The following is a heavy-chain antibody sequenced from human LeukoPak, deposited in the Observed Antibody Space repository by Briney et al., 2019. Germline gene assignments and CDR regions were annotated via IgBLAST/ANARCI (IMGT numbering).Heavy chain of an antibody. CDR3: ARDHCSSTSCYAWVYYYYYGMDV. V-gene: IGHV1-69*04. Sequence: GASVKVSCQSSGCTFSSYAISWVRQAPGQGLEWMGRIIPILGIANYAQKFQGRVTITADKSTSTAYMELSSLRSEDTAVYYCARDHCSSTSCYAWVYYYYYGMDVWGQGTTVTVSS. CDR1: GCTFSSYA. CDR2: IIPILGIA. D-gene: IGHD2-2*01. J-gene: IGHJ6*02.